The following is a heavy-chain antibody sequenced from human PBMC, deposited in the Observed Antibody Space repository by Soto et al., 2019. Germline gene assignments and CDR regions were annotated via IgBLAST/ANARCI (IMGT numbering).Heavy chain of an antibody. CDR3: ARDRVIVVVPAATLDY. CDR2: ISYDGSNK. CDR1: GFTFSIYA. Sequence: PXESLGLSCAASGFTFSIYAMHGVRQAPGKGLEWVAVISYDGSNKYYADSVKGRFTISRDNSKNTLYLQMNSLRAEDTAVYYCARDRVIVVVPAATLDYWGQGTLVTVSS. V-gene: IGHV3-30-3*01. J-gene: IGHJ4*02. D-gene: IGHD2-2*01.